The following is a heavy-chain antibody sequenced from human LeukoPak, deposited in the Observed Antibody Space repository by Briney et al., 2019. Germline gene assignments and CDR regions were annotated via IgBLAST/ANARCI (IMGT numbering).Heavy chain of an antibody. Sequence: PGGSLRLSCAASGFTFDDYAMHWVRQAPGKGLEWVSGISWNSGSIGYADSVKGRFTTSSDNAKNSLYLQMTSLRAEDTALYYCAKVPLGYCSSTSCSLFDYWGQGTLVTVSS. J-gene: IGHJ4*02. CDR1: GFTFDDYA. V-gene: IGHV3-9*01. CDR3: AKVPLGYCSSTSCSLFDY. CDR2: ISWNSGSI. D-gene: IGHD2-2*01.